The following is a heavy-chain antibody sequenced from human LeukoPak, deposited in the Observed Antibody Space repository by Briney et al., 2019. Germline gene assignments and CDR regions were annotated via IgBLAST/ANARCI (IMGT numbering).Heavy chain of an antibody. V-gene: IGHV3-23*01. J-gene: IGHJ4*02. D-gene: IGHD4-17*01. CDR1: GFTFSSYG. CDR2: ISGSGGST. CDR3: AKASLFNFYGDYRGLDY. Sequence: PGGSLRLSCAASGFTFSSYGMAWVRQTPGKGLEWVSAISGSGGSTFYSDSVKGRLTITRDNLKNKVYLQMNSLRAEDTAVYYCAKASLFNFYGDYRGLDYWGQGTLVTVSS.